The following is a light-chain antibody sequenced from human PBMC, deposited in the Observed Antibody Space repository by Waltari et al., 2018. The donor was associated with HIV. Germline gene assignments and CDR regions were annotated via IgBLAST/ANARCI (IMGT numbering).Light chain of an antibody. V-gene: IGKV3-20*01. J-gene: IGKJ1*01. CDR1: QSVTSNF. CDR3: QQYGSSPLT. CDR2: GSS. Sequence: EIVLTQSPGTLSVSPGDRATLSCRASQSVTSNFLAWYQQQPGQAPRLLIYGSSCRATGIPDRFSGSESGTDFTLTISRLESEDFAVYYCQQYGSSPLTFGQGTRVEIK.